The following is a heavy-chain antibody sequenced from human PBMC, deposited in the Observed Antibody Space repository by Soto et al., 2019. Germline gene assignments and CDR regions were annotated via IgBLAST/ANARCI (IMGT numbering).Heavy chain of an antibody. Sequence: EVQLVESGGGLVQPGGSLRLSCVASGFTFSSYWMHWVRQAPGKGLVWVSRINSDGSTTTYADSVKGRFTISRDNAKNTLYLQMNSLRAEDAAVYYCARSLNSGSTFDPWGQGTLVTVSS. V-gene: IGHV3-74*01. D-gene: IGHD6-6*01. J-gene: IGHJ5*02. CDR1: GFTFSSYW. CDR3: ARSLNSGSTFDP. CDR2: INSDGSTT.